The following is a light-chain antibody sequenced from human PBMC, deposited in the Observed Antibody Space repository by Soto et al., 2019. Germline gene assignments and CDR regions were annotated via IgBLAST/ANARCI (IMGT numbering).Light chain of an antibody. CDR1: SSNVGINA. J-gene: IGLJ3*02. V-gene: IGLV1-36*01. Sequence: QSVLTQPPSVSEAPRQRVTISCSGSSSNVGINAVNWYQHVPGKPPKLLVYHDNLLPSGVSDRFSGSKSGTSASLAISGLQSEDEGDYYCAAGDDRLNGAVFGVGNKVTVL. CDR2: HDN. CDR3: AAGDDRLNGAV.